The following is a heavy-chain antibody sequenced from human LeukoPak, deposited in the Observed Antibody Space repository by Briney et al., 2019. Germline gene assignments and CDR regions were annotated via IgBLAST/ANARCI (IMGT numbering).Heavy chain of an antibody. CDR1: GFTFSSYG. D-gene: IGHD3-22*01. CDR2: ISYDGSNK. V-gene: IGHV3-30*03. J-gene: IGHJ4*02. Sequence: GGSLRLSCAASGFTFSSYGMHWVRQAPGKGLEWVAVISYDGSNKYYADSVKGRFTISRDNSKNTLYLQMNSLRAEDTAVYYCARGLGVGLLAYWGQGTLVTVSS. CDR3: ARGLGVGLLAY.